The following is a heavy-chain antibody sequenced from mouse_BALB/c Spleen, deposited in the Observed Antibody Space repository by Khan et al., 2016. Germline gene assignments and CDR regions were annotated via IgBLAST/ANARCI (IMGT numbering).Heavy chain of an antibody. D-gene: IGHD1-1*01. CDR1: GFTFTDYY. Sequence: EVELVESGGGLVQPGGSLRLSCATAGFTFTDYYMSWVRQPPGKALEWLGFIRNKANGYTTEYSASVKGRFTIPRDNSQSILYLQMNTLRAEDSATYYCARGVYDYAVDYWGQGTSVTVSS. V-gene: IGHV7-3*02. CDR2: IRNKANGYTT. J-gene: IGHJ4*01. CDR3: ARGVYDYAVDY.